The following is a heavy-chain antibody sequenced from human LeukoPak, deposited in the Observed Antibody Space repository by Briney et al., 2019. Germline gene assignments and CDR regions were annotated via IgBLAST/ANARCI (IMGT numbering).Heavy chain of an antibody. CDR3: ARGYCSSTSCYSNWFDP. Sequence: SETLSLTCTVSGGSISSYYWSWIRQPPGKGLEWIGYIYYSGSTNYNPSLKSRVTISVDMSKNQFSLKLSSVTAADTAVYYCARGYCSSTSCYSNWFDPWGQGTLVTVSS. CDR2: IYYSGST. V-gene: IGHV4-59*01. J-gene: IGHJ5*02. CDR1: GGSISSYY. D-gene: IGHD2-2*01.